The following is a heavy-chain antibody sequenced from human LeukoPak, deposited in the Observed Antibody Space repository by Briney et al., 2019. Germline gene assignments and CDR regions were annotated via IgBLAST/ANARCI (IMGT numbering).Heavy chain of an antibody. CDR2: IYYSGST. V-gene: IGHV4-59*08. CDR3: VRQDEGVSDWFDP. J-gene: IGHJ5*02. Sequence: PSETLSLTCTVSGGSISSYYWSWIRQPPGKGLEWIGYIYYSGSTNYNPSLKSRVTISVDTSKKQFSLKLNSVTAADTAVYYCVRQDEGVSDWFDPWGQGTRVTVSS. D-gene: IGHD3-16*01. CDR1: GGSISSYY.